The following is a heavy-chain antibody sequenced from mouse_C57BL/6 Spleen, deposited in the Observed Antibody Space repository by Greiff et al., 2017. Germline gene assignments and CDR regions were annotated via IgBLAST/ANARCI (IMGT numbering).Heavy chain of an antibody. J-gene: IGHJ4*01. D-gene: IGHD2-1*01. CDR2: ISYDGST. CDR3: ASYCNYNYYPMDY. Sequence: EVHLVESGPGLVKPSQSLSLTCSVTGYSITSGYYWNWIRQFPGNKLEWMGYISYDGSTNYNPSLKNQISLTRDTSKNPFFLKLNSVTTEDTSTYYCASYCNYNYYPMDYWGQGTSVTGPS. CDR1: GYSITSGYY. V-gene: IGHV3-6*01.